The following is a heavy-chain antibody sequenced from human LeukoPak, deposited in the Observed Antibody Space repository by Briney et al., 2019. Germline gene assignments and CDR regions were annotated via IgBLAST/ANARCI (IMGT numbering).Heavy chain of an antibody. CDR2: INHSGST. CDR1: GGSFSGYY. CDR3: ARGRYYGSGSYPVDY. V-gene: IGHV4-34*01. J-gene: IGHJ4*02. D-gene: IGHD3-10*01. Sequence: SETLSLTCAVYGGSFSGYYWSWIRQPPGKGLEWIGEINHSGSTNYNPSLKSRVTISVDTSKNQFSLKLSSVTAADTAVYYCARGRYYGSGSYPVDYWGQGTPVTVSS.